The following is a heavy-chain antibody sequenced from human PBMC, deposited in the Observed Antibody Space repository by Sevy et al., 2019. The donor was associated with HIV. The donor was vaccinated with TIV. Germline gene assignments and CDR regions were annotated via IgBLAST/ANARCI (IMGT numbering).Heavy chain of an antibody. Sequence: SETLSLTCTVSGGSITSLYWNWIRQPPGKGLEWIANIDYNGHNNYNPSLKSRVTLSLDTSKNQFSLRLSSVTAADTAMYYCAGENAWGRGYSWGQGTLVTVSS. D-gene: IGHD1-26*01. CDR3: AGENAWGRGYS. V-gene: IGHV4-59*08. CDR1: GGSITSLY. J-gene: IGHJ4*02. CDR2: IDYNGHN.